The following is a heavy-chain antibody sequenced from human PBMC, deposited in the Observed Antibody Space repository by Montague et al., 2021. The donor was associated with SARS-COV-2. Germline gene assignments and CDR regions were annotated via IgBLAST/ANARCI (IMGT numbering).Heavy chain of an antibody. CDR2: INFSGHA. D-gene: IGHD3-16*01. CDR1: GGSFSDYY. CDR3: ARVATGWRTGEFWYFDF. V-gene: IGHV4-34*01. Sequence: SETLSLTCAVYGGSFSDYYWAWIRQPPGKGLEWIGEINFSGHANYNPSLKSRVIMSLDTSRDEFSLKVNSVTAADTAMYYCARVATGWRTGEFWYFDFWGRGTLVTVSS. J-gene: IGHJ2*01.